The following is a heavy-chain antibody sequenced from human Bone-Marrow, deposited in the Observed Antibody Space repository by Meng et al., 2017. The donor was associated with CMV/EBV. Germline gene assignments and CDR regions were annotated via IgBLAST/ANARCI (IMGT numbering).Heavy chain of an antibody. CDR3: ARARMDYFDY. J-gene: IGHJ4*02. CDR1: GGSISSGGYY. CDR2: IYYSGST. D-gene: IGHD2-2*03. Sequence: CTVSGGSISSGGYYWSWIRQHPGKGLEWIGYIYYSGSTYYSPSLKSRVTISVDTSKNQFSLKLSSVTAADTAVYYCARARMDYFDYWGQGTLVTVSS. V-gene: IGHV4-31*03.